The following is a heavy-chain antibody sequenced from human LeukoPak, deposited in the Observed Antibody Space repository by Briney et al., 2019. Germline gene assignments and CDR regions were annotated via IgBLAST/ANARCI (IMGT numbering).Heavy chain of an antibody. Sequence: SATLSLTCTVSGGSIKRYYRSWMPDPPGGGLERIWYTYYSGSTNYNPSLKSRVTISVDTSKNQFSLNLNSVTAADTAVYYCARHQDSSSGWYYLDYWGQGTLVTVSS. J-gene: IGHJ4*02. CDR1: GGSIKRYY. D-gene: IGHD6-19*01. CDR2: TYYSGST. V-gene: IGHV4-59*08. CDR3: ARHQDSSSGWYYLDY.